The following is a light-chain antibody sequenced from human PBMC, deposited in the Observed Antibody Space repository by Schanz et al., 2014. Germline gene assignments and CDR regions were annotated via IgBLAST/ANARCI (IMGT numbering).Light chain of an antibody. J-gene: IGKJ1*01. Sequence: EIVLTQSPVTLSVSPGERATLSCRASQSVSSNLAWYQQKPGQAPRLLIYDASNRATGIPARFSGSGSGTDFTLAISRLEPEDFAVYYCQHYSMSPLFGQGTKVEIK. CDR3: QHYSMSPL. CDR2: DAS. V-gene: IGKV3-20*01. CDR1: QSVSSN.